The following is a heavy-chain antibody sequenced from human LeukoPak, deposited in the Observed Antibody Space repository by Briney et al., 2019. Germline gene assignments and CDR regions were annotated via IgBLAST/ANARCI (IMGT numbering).Heavy chain of an antibody. V-gene: IGHV4-59*12. J-gene: IGHJ6*03. CDR2: IYYSGST. D-gene: IGHD2-21*01. CDR1: GGSISSYY. Sequence: PSETLSLTCTVSGGSISSYYWSWIRQPPGKGLEWIGYIYYSGSTNYNPSLKSRVTMSVDTSKNQFSLKLSSVTAADTAVYYCARDSRYGGHYYYYYMDVWGKGTTVTVSS. CDR3: ARDSRYGGHYYYYYMDV.